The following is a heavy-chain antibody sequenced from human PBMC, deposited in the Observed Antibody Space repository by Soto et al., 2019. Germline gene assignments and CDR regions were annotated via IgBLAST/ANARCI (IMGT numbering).Heavy chain of an antibody. Sequence: QVHLQESGPGLVKPSGTLSLTCAVSGGSISSSYWWNWVRQPPGKGLEWIGEIYHSGGTNYSPSPKGRVTISVDKSKNQFSPTLTSGTAADPAVYYCARGVGENGYLPPRGQGTLVTVSS. CDR1: GGSISSSYW. CDR2: IYHSGGT. CDR3: ARGVGENGYLPP. J-gene: IGHJ1*01. D-gene: IGHD2-2*03. V-gene: IGHV4-4*02.